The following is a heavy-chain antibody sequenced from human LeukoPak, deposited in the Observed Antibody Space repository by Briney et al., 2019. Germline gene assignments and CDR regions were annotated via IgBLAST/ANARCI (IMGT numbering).Heavy chain of an antibody. V-gene: IGHV3-74*01. J-gene: IGHJ3*02. CDR1: GSTFSSYD. Sequence: GRSLSLSCAASGSTFSSYDMHWVRQAPGKGLMWVSRINSDGSGTTYADSVKGRFTISRDNAKNTLYLQVNSLRAEDTAVYYCATGYSSSWFNAFDIWGQGTMVTVSS. D-gene: IGHD6-13*01. CDR2: INSDGSGT. CDR3: ATGYSSSWFNAFDI.